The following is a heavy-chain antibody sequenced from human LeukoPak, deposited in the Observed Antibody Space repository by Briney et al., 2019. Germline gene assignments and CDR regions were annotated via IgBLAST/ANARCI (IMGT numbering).Heavy chain of an antibody. CDR1: GFTFSSYS. CDR2: ISSSSSYI. Sequence: PGGSLRLSCAASGFTFSSYSMNWVRQAPGKGLEWVSSISSSSSYIYYADSVKGRFTISRDNAKNSLYLQMNSLRAEDTAVYYCARGEAGNHYYYYYMDVWGKGTTVTISS. D-gene: IGHD1-26*01. J-gene: IGHJ6*03. V-gene: IGHV3-21*01. CDR3: ARGEAGNHYYYYYMDV.